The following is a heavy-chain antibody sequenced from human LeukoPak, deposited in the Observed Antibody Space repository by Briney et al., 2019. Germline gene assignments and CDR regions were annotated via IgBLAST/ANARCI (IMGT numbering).Heavy chain of an antibody. CDR1: GGPFSGYY. J-gene: IGHJ4*02. CDR3: ARNAGTMVRGVIPYYFDY. V-gene: IGHV4-34*01. D-gene: IGHD3-10*01. Sequence: SETLSLTCAVYGGPFSGYYWSWIRQPPGKGLEWIGEINHSGSTNYNPSLKSRVTISVDTSKNQFSLKLSSVTAADTAVYYCARNAGTMVRGVIPYYFDYWGQGTLVTVSS. CDR2: INHSGST.